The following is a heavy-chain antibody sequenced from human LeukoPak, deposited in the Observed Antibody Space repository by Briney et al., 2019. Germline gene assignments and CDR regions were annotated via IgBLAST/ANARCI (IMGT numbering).Heavy chain of an antibody. CDR3: ARDTHSYGYFDY. D-gene: IGHD5-18*01. CDR2: ISSSSSYI. J-gene: IGHJ4*02. V-gene: IGHV3-21*01. Sequence: GGSLRLSCAASGFTFSSYSMNWVRQAPGKGLEWVSSISSSSSYIYYADSVKGRFTISRDNAKNSLYLQMNSLRAEDTAVYYCARDTHSYGYFDYWGQGTLVTVSS. CDR1: GFTFSSYS.